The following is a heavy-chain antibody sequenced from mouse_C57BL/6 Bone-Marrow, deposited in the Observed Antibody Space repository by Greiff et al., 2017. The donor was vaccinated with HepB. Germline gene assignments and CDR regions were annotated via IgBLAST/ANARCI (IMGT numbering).Heavy chain of an antibody. D-gene: IGHD3-1*01. Sequence: QVHVKQSGAEFVKPGASVKLSCKASGYTFTSYWMQWVKQRPGQGLEWIGEIDPSDSYINYNQKFKGKATLTVDTSSSTAYMQLSSLTSEDSAVYYCARRASLPSWFAYWGQGTLVTVSA. CDR3: ARRASLPSWFAY. J-gene: IGHJ3*01. CDR2: IDPSDSYI. V-gene: IGHV1-50*01. CDR1: GYTFTSYW.